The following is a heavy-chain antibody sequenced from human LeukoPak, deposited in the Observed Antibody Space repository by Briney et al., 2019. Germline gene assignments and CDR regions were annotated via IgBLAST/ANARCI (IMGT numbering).Heavy chain of an antibody. D-gene: IGHD1-1*01. CDR2: FDPEDGET. CDR1: GYTLTELS. Sequence: ASVKVSCRVSGYTLTELSMYWVRQAPGKGLEWMGGFDPEDGETIYAQKFQGRVTMTEDTSTDTAYMELSSLRSEDTAVYYCATALESGPGFDYWGQGTLVTVSS. V-gene: IGHV1-24*01. CDR3: ATALESGPGFDY. J-gene: IGHJ4*02.